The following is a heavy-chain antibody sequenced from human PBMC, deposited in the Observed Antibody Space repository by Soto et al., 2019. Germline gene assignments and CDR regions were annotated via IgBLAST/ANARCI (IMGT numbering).Heavy chain of an antibody. J-gene: IGHJ4*02. CDR1: SGSINNYY. D-gene: IGHD2-15*01. CDR3: ARAYCIGGSCYRPLDY. Sequence: SETLSLTCTVSSGSINNYYWSWIRQPPGKGLEWIGYIYYSGSTNYNPSLKSRVTISVDTSKNQFSLKLSSVTAADTAVYYCARAYCIGGSCYRPLDYWGQGSLVTVSS. V-gene: IGHV4-59*01. CDR2: IYYSGST.